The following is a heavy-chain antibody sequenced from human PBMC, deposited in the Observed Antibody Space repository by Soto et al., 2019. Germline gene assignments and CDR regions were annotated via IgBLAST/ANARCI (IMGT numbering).Heavy chain of an antibody. CDR3: ARAYDSSGYYYLSLFH. V-gene: IGHV4-39*07. D-gene: IGHD3-22*01. CDR1: GDSLSLSDYY. CDR2: VFYSGST. Sequence: SETLSLTCTVSGDSLSLSDYYWGWIRQPPGKGPERIGSVFYSGSTYYNPSLQSRVTISVDTSKNQFSLKLSSVTAADTAVYYCARAYDSSGYYYLSLFHWGQGTLVTVS. J-gene: IGHJ4*02.